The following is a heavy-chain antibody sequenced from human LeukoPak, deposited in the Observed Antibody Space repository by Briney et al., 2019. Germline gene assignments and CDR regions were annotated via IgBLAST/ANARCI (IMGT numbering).Heavy chain of an antibody. CDR2: ITSSSSTI. CDR1: GFTFSSYS. D-gene: IGHD1-26*01. V-gene: IGHV3-48*04. J-gene: IGHJ4*02. CDR3: ARDEFGRYSY. Sequence: HPGGSLRLSCAASGFTFSSYSMNWVRQAPGKGLEWVSYITSSSSTIYYADSVKGRFTISRDNAKNSLFLQMNSLRAEDTAVYYCARDEFGRYSYWGQGTLVTVSS.